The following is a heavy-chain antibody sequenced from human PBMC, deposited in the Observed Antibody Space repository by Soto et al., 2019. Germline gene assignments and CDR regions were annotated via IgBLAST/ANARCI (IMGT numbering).Heavy chain of an antibody. CDR2: FSYSGST. CDR3: ATMGTPVTGLYYFDY. Sequence: PSETLSLTCAVSGASITYYYWNWIRQPPGKGLEWIVFFSYSGSTHYSASLRSRVSISVDTSKNQFSLDLSSVTAADTAVYYCATMGTPVTGLYYFDYWGQGTLVTV. CDR1: GASITYYY. V-gene: IGHV4-59*08. J-gene: IGHJ4*02. D-gene: IGHD4-17*01.